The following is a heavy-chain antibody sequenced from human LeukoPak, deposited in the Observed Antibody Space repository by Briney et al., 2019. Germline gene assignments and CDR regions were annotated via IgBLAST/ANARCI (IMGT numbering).Heavy chain of an antibody. D-gene: IGHD3-10*01. CDR2: IRYDGSNK. J-gene: IGHJ3*02. Sequence: PGGSLRLSCAASGFTFSSYGMHWVRQAPGKGLEWVAFIRYDGSNKYYADSVKGRFTISRDNSKNTLYLQVNSLRAEDTAVYYCAKEWGPQVRAFDIWGQGTMVTVSS. V-gene: IGHV3-30*02. CDR3: AKEWGPQVRAFDI. CDR1: GFTFSSYG.